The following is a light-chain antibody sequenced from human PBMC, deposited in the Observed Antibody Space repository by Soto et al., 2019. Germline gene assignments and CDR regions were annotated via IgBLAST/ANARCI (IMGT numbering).Light chain of an antibody. CDR2: DAS. J-gene: IGKJ2*02. V-gene: IGKV1-33*01. CDR3: QQYDNPPPCT. CDR1: QDISNY. Sequence: DIQMTQSPSSLSASVGDRVTITCQASQDISNYLNWYQQKPGKAPKLLIYDASNLETGVPSRFSGSGSGTDFTFTISSLQPEDIATNYCQQYDNPPPCTFGQGTKLEIK.